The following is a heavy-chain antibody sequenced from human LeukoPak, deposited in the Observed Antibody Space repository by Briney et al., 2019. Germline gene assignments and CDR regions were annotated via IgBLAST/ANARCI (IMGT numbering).Heavy chain of an antibody. J-gene: IGHJ5*02. V-gene: IGHV4-59*08. CDR2: IYYGGST. Sequence: SETLSLTCTVSGGSISSYYWSWIRQPPGKGLEWIGYIYYGGSTNYNPSLKSRVTISVDTSKNQFSLKLSSVTAADTAMYYCARNSGNYLGWFDPWGQGTLVTVSS. D-gene: IGHD1-26*01. CDR1: GGSISSYY. CDR3: ARNSGNYLGWFDP.